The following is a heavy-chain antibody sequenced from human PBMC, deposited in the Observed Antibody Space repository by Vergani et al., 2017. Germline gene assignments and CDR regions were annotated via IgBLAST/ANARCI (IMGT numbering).Heavy chain of an antibody. J-gene: IGHJ6*03. D-gene: IGHD4-23*01. Sequence: EVQLLESGGGLVQPGGSLRISCAASGFTFSSYAMSWVRQAPGKGLEWVSAISGSGGSTYYADSVKGRFTISRDNSKNTLYLQMNSLRAEDTAVYYCASNPRWPDYYYYYMDVWGKGTTVTVSS. CDR3: ASNPRWPDYYYYYMDV. V-gene: IGHV3-23*01. CDR1: GFTFSSYA. CDR2: ISGSGGST.